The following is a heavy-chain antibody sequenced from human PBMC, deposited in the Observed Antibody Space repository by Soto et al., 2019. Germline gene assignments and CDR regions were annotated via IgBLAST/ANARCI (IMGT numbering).Heavy chain of an antibody. J-gene: IGHJ6*02. D-gene: IGHD3-10*01. CDR2: INPSGGST. CDR3: ARSYYGSGSYWFYGMDV. CDR1: GYTFTSYY. Sequence: ASVKVSCKASGYTFTSYYMHWVRQAPGQGLEWMGIINPSGGSTSYAQKFQGRVTMTRDKSTTTAYMELSSLRSEDTAVYYCARSYYGSGSYWFYGMDVWGQGTTVTVSS. V-gene: IGHV1-46*01.